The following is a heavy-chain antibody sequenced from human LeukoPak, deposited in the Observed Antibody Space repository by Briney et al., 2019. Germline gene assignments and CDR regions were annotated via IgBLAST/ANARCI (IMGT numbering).Heavy chain of an antibody. CDR1: GFTFSSYS. J-gene: IGHJ6*02. Sequence: GGSLRLSCAASGFTFSSYSMNWVRQAPGKGLEWVSSISSSSSYIYYADSVKGRFTISRDSSKNTLYLQLNSLRAEDTAVYYYAAFSHKGVWGQGTTVTVSS. D-gene: IGHD3-3*02. CDR2: ISSSSSYI. CDR3: AAFSHKGV. V-gene: IGHV3-21*01.